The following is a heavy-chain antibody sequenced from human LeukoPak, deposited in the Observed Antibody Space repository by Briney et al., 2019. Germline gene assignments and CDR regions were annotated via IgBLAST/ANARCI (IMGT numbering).Heavy chain of an antibody. V-gene: IGHV4-59*01. J-gene: IGHJ3*02. CDR2: IYYGGST. CDR3: ARDRTYYYDSSGPFDAFDI. D-gene: IGHD3-22*01. Sequence: PSETLSLTCTVSGGSISSYYWSWIRQPPGKGLEWIGYIYYGGSTNYNPSLKSRVTISVDTSKNQFSLKLSSVTAADTAVYYCARDRTYYYDSSGPFDAFDIWGQGTMVTVSS. CDR1: GGSISSYY.